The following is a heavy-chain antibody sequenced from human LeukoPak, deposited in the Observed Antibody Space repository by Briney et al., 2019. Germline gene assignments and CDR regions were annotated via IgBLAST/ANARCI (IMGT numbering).Heavy chain of an antibody. V-gene: IGHV3-7*03. CDR1: GGTFSSYY. CDR2: IKQDGSEK. D-gene: IGHD3-3*01. J-gene: IGHJ4*02. Sequence: GGSLRLSCIVSGGTFSSYYMTWVRQAPGKGLEWVANIKQDGSEKFYVDSVKGRFTISRDNAKNSLYLQMNSLRAEDTAVFYCARDQYDTWSRRGNFDSWGQGTLVIVSS. CDR3: ARDQYDTWSRRGNFDS.